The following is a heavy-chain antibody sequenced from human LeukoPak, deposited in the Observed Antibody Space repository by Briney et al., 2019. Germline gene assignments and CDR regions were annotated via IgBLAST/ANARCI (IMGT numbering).Heavy chain of an antibody. CDR2: IWFDGKTT. Sequence: PGGSLRLSCAASGFTFSTHAMHWVRQAPAKGLEWVAMIWFDGKTTYYVNSVKGRFTISRDNSKNTVDLRMNSLRAEDTAVYYCAKEGRARGAFDIWGQGTMVTVSS. CDR3: AKEGRARGAFDI. V-gene: IGHV3-33*06. CDR1: GFTFSTHA. J-gene: IGHJ3*02.